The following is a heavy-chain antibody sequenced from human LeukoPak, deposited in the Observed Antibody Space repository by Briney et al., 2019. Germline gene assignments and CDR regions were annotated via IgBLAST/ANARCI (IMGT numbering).Heavy chain of an antibody. V-gene: IGHV3-7*01. CDR3: ARDRRTTVAPMDV. J-gene: IGHJ6*03. CDR2: IKQDGSEK. Sequence: GGSLRLSCAASGFTFSSYWMSWVRQAPGKGLEWVANIKQDGSEKYYVDSVRGRFTISRDNAKNSLNLQMNSLRAEDTAVYYCARDRRTTVAPMDVWGKGTTVTVSS. D-gene: IGHD4-23*01. CDR1: GFTFSSYW.